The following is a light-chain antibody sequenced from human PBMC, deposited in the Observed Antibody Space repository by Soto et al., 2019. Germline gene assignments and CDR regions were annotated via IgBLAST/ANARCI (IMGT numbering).Light chain of an antibody. V-gene: IGLV2-8*01. CDR3: SSYAGSNIYV. CDR1: SRDVGGYNY. Sequence: QSELTQPPSASGSPGQSVTISCTGTSRDVGGYNYVSWYQQHPGKAPKLMIYEVTKRPSGVPDRFSGSKSGNTASLTVFGLQAEDEADYYCSSYAGSNIYVFGTGTKVTV. CDR2: EVT. J-gene: IGLJ1*01.